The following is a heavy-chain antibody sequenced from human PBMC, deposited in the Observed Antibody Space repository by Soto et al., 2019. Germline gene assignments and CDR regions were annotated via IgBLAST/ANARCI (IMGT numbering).Heavy chain of an antibody. Sequence: EVQLVESGGGLVQPGGSLRLSCAVSGFTFSSYSMNWVRQAPGKGLEWVSYISSSSSTIYYADSVKGRFTISRDNAKNSLYLQMNSLRVEDTAVYYCVRDTIISAWGQGTLVTVSS. D-gene: IGHD3-10*01. CDR2: ISSSSSTI. J-gene: IGHJ4*02. V-gene: IGHV3-48*01. CDR3: VRDTIISA. CDR1: GFTFSSYS.